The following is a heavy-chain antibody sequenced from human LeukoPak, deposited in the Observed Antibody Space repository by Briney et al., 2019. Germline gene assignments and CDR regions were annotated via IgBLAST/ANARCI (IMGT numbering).Heavy chain of an antibody. CDR2: ISYDGSNK. Sequence: GGSLRLSCAASGFTFSSYAMHWVRQAPGKGLEWVAVISYDGSNKYYADSVKGRFTISRDNSKNTLYLQMNSLRAEDTAVYYCARENGDWYFDLWGRGTLVTVSS. CDR3: ARENGDWYFDL. V-gene: IGHV3-30-3*01. J-gene: IGHJ2*01. CDR1: GFTFSSYA. D-gene: IGHD1-1*01.